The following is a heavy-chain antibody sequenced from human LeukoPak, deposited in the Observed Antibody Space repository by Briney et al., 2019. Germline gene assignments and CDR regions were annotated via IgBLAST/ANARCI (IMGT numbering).Heavy chain of an antibody. J-gene: IGHJ4*02. CDR3: ARGDSSGWPYFDY. CDR2: TYYGSKWYN. V-gene: IGHV6-1*01. D-gene: IGHD6-19*01. CDR1: GDSVSSNSAA. Sequence: SQTLSLTCAISGDSVSSNSAAWNWIRQSPSGGLEWLGRTYYGSKWYNDYAVSVKSRITINPDTSKNQFSLQLNSVSPEDTAVYYCARGDSSGWPYFDYWGQGTLVTVSS.